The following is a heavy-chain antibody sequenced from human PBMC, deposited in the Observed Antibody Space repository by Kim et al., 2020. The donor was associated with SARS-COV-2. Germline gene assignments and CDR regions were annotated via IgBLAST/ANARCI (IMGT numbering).Heavy chain of an antibody. CDR1: GFTFSDYW. V-gene: IGHV3-7*03. J-gene: IGHJ6*02. D-gene: IGHD3-10*01. Sequence: GGSLRLSCAASGFTFSDYWMSWVRQAPGKGLEWVANINKDGSEKYYVDSVKGRFTISRDNARKSLDLQMNSLRAEDTAVYYCARVHHPSGYYYGMDVWGQGTSVPV. CDR3: ARVHHPSGYYYGMDV. CDR2: INKDGSEK.